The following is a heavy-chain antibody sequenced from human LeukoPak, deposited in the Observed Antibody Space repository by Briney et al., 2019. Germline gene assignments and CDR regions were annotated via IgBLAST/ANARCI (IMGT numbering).Heavy chain of an antibody. J-gene: IGHJ4*02. CDR1: GFTFSSYS. CDR3: ARDHYYYDSSGYWSY. D-gene: IGHD3-22*01. Sequence: GGSLRLSCAASGFTFSSYSMTWVRQAPGKGLEWVSSISSSSSYIYYADSVKGRFTISRDNAKNSLYLQMNSLRAEDTAVYYCARDHYYYDSSGYWSYWGQGTLVTVSS. V-gene: IGHV3-21*01. CDR2: ISSSSSYI.